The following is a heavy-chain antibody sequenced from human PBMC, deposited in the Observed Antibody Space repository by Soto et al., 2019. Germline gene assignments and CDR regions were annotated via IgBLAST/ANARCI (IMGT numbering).Heavy chain of an antibody. V-gene: IGHV3-23*01. D-gene: IGHD1-7*01. CDR1: GFTFSSYA. J-gene: IGHJ4*02. CDR2: ISGSGGST. Sequence: PGGSLRLSXAASGFTFSSYAMSWVRQAPGKGLEWVSAISGSGGSTYYADSVKGRFTISRDNSKNTLYLQMNSLRAEDTALYYCAKNQERELPRVIDFWGQGTLVTVSS. CDR3: AKNQERELPRVIDF.